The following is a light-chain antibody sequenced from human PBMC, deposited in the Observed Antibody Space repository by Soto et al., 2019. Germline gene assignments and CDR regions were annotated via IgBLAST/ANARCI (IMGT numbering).Light chain of an antibody. V-gene: IGKV1-5*03. J-gene: IGKJ1*01. CDR1: QSISSW. Sequence: DIQMTQSPSTLSASVGDRVTITCRASQSISSWLAWYQQKPGKAPKLLIYKASSLESEVPSRFSGSGSGTEFTLTISSLQPDDFATYYCQQYNSYSTFGQGTK. CDR2: KAS. CDR3: QQYNSYST.